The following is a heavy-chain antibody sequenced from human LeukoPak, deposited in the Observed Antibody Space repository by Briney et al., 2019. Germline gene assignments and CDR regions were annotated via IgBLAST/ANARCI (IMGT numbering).Heavy chain of an antibody. CDR3: ARGGTRPDYYFDY. D-gene: IGHD2-2*01. J-gene: IGHJ4*02. CDR2: IYYSGST. Sequence: SQTLSLTCTVSGGSISSGGYYWSWIRQHPGKGLEWIGYIYYSGSTNYNPSLKSRVTISVDTSKNQFSLKLSSVTAADTAVYYCARGGTRPDYYFDYWGQGTLLTVSS. V-gene: IGHV4-31*03. CDR1: GGSISSGGYY.